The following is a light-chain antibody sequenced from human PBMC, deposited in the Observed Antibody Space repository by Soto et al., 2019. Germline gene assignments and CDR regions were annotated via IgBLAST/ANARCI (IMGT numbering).Light chain of an antibody. CDR2: DAS. Sequence: IVLTQSPATRSLSPGERATLSCRASQTVSNYLAWFQQKPGQAPKLLIYDASNRATGVPARFSGSGSGTDFTLTISSLEPEDFAVYYCHHRGDWITFGQGTRLEIK. J-gene: IGKJ5*01. CDR3: HHRGDWIT. V-gene: IGKV3-11*01. CDR1: QTVSNY.